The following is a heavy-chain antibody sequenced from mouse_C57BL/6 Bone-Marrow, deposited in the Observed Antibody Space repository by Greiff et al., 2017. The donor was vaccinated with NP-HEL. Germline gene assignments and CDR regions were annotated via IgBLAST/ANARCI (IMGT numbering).Heavy chain of an antibody. CDR3: ARDRAGSGYWYFDV. CDR1: GYSITSGYD. CDR2: ISYSGST. Sequence: EVQLQESGPGMVKPSKSLSLTCTVTGYSITSGYDWHWIRHFPGNKLEWMGYISYSGSTNYNPSHKSRISITHDTSKNHFFLKLNSVTTEDTATYYCARDRAGSGYWYFDVWGTGTTVTVSS. D-gene: IGHD4-1*01. J-gene: IGHJ1*03. V-gene: IGHV3-1*01.